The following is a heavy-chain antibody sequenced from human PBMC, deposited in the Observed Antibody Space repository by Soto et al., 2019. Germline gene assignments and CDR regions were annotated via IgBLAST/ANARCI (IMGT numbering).Heavy chain of an antibody. D-gene: IGHD5-12*01. CDR2: INAGNGNT. Sequence: SVKVSCKASGYTFTSYAMHWVRQAPGQRLEWMGWINAGNGNTKYSQKFQGRVTITRDTSASTAYMELTSLRSEDTAVYYCARDKDRLQLGGNYYYAIDVWGQGTTVTVSS. CDR3: ARDKDRLQLGGNYYYAIDV. CDR1: GYTFTSYA. J-gene: IGHJ6*02. V-gene: IGHV1-3*01.